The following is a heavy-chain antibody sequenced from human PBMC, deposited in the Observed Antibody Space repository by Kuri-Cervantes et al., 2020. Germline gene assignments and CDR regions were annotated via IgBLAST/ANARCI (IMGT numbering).Heavy chain of an antibody. CDR3: ARDRRSRYYYYYYGMDC. J-gene: IGHJ6*02. V-gene: IGHV3-21*01. Sequence: GGSLRLSCAASGFTFSGYSMNWVRQAPGKGLEWVSSISSSSSYIYYADSVKGRFTISIDNSKNKLYLQMNSLSAEDTAVYYCARDRRSRYYYYYYGMDCWGQGTMVTVSS. CDR2: ISSSSSYI. CDR1: GFTFSGYS.